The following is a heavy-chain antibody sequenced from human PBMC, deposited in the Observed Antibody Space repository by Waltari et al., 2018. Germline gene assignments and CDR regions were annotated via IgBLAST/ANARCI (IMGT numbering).Heavy chain of an antibody. J-gene: IGHJ4*02. CDR2: IEPRDSYT. CDR1: GSDFSTNW. V-gene: IGHV5-10-1*01. CDR3: AKHRNWNGSFGS. D-gene: IGHD1-1*01. Sequence: DVQLVQSGAEVKKPGESLRISCTGSGSDFSTNWISWVRQGPGKGLGWMGQIEPRDSYTTYSPSFQGHVTISTDKSVSTAYLQWSTVKASDTAIYYCAKHRNWNGSFGSWGQGTLVTVSS.